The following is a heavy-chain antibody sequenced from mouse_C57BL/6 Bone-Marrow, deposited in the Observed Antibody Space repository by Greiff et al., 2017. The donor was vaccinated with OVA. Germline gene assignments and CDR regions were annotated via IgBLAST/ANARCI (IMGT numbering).Heavy chain of an antibody. CDR3: ARAVGQGMDY. Sequence: VQLQQSGAELVKPGASVKMSCKASGYTFTNYWIGWAKQRPGHGLEWIGDIYPGGGYTNYNEQFKGKATLTADKSSSTAYMQFSSLTSEDSAIYYCARAVGQGMDYWGQGTSVTVSS. V-gene: IGHV1-63*01. J-gene: IGHJ4*01. CDR2: IYPGGGYT. CDR1: GYTFTNYW. D-gene: IGHD1-1*02.